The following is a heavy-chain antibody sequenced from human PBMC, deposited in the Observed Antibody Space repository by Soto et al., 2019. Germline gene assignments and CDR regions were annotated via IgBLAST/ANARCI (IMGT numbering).Heavy chain of an antibody. J-gene: IGHJ5*02. V-gene: IGHV4-39*01. CDR1: GGSISSSSYY. CDR2: IYYSGST. Sequence: QLQLQESGPGLVKPSETLSLTCTVSGGSISSSSYYWGWIRQPPGKGLEWIGSIYYSGSTYYNPALXTXPXMXXAMSKNQSSLKLSSVTAADTAAYYCARTRAVWFDPWGQGTLVTVSS. CDR3: ARTRAVWFDP.